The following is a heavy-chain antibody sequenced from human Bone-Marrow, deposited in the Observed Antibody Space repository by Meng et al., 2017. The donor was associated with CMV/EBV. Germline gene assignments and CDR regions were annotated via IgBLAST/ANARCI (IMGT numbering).Heavy chain of an antibody. V-gene: IGHV3-53*01. CDR2: VYGGGGT. Sequence: GESLKISCAASGFTVSSHYMSWVRQSPDKGLEWVSIVYGGGGTAYTDSVKGRFTLSRDDSKNTLYLQMSSLRTEDTAVYYCASDAGDFNPFAYWGQGPLVTVSS. D-gene: IGHD1-26*01. CDR1: GFTVSSHY. J-gene: IGHJ4*02. CDR3: ASDAGDFNPFAY.